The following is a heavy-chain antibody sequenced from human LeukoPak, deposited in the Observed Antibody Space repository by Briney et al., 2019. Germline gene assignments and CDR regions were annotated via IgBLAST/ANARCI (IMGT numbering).Heavy chain of an antibody. V-gene: IGHV1-69*05. CDR3: ARVPRIGCSSTSCYTNYYYYMDV. J-gene: IGHJ6*03. Sequence: GASVKVSCKASGGTFSSYAISWVRQAPGQGLEWMGGIIPIFGTANYAQKFQGRVTITTDESTSTAYMELSSLRSEDTAVYYCARVPRIGCSSTSCYTNYYYYMDVWGKGTTVTVSS. CDR2: IIPIFGTA. D-gene: IGHD2-2*02. CDR1: GGTFSSYA.